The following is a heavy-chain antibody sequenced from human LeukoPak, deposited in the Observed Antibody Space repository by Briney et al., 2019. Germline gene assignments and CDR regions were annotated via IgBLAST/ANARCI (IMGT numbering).Heavy chain of an antibody. CDR2: IYSDGTT. J-gene: IGHJ4*02. V-gene: IGHV3-53*01. CDR3: ARVMYSSSWYYFDY. CDR1: GFTVSSNY. D-gene: IGHD6-13*01. Sequence: PGGSLRLSCAASGFTVSSNYMNWVRQAPGKGLEWVSVIYSDGTTYYADSVKGRFTISRDNAKNSLYLQMNSLRAEDTALYHCARVMYSSSWYYFDYWGQGTLVTVSS.